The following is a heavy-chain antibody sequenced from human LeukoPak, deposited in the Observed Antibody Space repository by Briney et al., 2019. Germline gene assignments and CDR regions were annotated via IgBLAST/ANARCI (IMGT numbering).Heavy chain of an antibody. CDR2: ITGSGAST. V-gene: IGHV3-23*01. CDR3: AKPSSGGYDFYYYGMDV. J-gene: IGHJ6*02. D-gene: IGHD2-8*02. Sequence: GGSLRLSCAASGSTLNSHAMSWVRQAPGKGLEWVSAITGSGASTYYADSVKGRFTISRDNSKNTLFLQMNSLRVEDTAVYYCAKPSSGGYDFYYYGMDVWGQGTTVTVSS. CDR1: GSTLNSHA.